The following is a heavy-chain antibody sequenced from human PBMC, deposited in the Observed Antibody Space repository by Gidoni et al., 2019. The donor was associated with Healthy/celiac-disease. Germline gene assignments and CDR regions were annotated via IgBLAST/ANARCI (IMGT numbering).Heavy chain of an antibody. CDR1: GGTFSSSA. CDR3: ARDIPLGSKYNWFDP. J-gene: IGHJ5*02. CDR2: IFPIMGTA. Sequence: QVQLVQSGAEVKNPGSPLKVSCKASGGTFSSSATSWARQAPGQGLEWIGGIFPIMGTANSAQKFKGRVTITAEESTSTAYMELSSLRSENTAVYYCARDIPLGSKYNWFDPWGQGTLVTVSS. V-gene: IGHV1-69*01. D-gene: IGHD1-26*01.